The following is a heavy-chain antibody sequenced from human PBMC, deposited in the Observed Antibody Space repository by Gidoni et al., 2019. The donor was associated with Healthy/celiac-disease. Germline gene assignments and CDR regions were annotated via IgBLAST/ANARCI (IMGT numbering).Heavy chain of an antibody. V-gene: IGHV3-21*01. CDR3: AREGMIQLFDYYGMDV. CDR1: GFTFSRYS. J-gene: IGHJ6*02. D-gene: IGHD5-18*01. CDR2: ISSSSSYI. Sequence: EVQLVESGGGLVKPGGSLRLSCAASGFTFSRYSMNWVRQAPGKGLEWVSSISSSSSYIYYADSVKGRFTISRDNAKNSLYLQMNSLRAEDTAVYYCAREGMIQLFDYYGMDVWGQGTTVTVSS.